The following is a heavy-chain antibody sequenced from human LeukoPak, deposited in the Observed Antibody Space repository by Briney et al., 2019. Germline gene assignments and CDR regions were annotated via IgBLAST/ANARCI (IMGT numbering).Heavy chain of an antibody. CDR1: GGSISSYY. D-gene: IGHD1-26*01. CDR2: IYTSGST. CDR3: ARGQGATVPQVGKNWFDP. V-gene: IGHV4-4*07. J-gene: IGHJ5*02. Sequence: SETLSLTCTVSGGSISSYYWSWIRQPAGKGLEWIGRIYTSGSTNYNPSLKSRVTMSVDTSKNQFSLKLSSVTVADTAIYYCARGQGATVPQVGKNWFDPWGQGTRVTVSS.